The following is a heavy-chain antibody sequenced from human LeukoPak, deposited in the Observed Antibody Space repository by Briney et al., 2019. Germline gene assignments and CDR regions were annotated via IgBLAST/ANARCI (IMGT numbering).Heavy chain of an antibody. CDR3: ARDGSGSSSPGFDY. J-gene: IGHJ4*02. Sequence: SETLSLTCTVSGGSISSYYWSWIRQPPGKGLEWIGYIYYSGSTNYNPSLKSRVTISVDTSKNQFSLKLSSVTAADTAVYYCARDGSGSSSPGFDYWGQGTLVTVSS. V-gene: IGHV4-59*01. D-gene: IGHD6-6*01. CDR1: GGSISSYY. CDR2: IYYSGST.